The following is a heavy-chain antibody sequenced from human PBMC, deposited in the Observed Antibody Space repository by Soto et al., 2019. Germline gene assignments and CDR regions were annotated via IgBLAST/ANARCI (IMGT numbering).Heavy chain of an antibody. CDR2: INAGNGNT. Sequence: ASVKVSCKASGYTFTSYAMHWVRQAPGQRLEWMGWINAGNGNTKYSQKFQGRVTITRDTSASTAYMELSSLRSEDTAVYYCARLASAGTPYYYYMVVRGTGTTVTVS. D-gene: IGHD6-13*01. CDR1: GYTFTSYA. J-gene: IGHJ6*03. CDR3: ARLASAGTPYYYYMVV. V-gene: IGHV1-3*01.